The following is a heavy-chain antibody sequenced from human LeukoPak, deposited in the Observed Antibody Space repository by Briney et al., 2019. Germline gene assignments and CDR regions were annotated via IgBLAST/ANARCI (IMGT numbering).Heavy chain of an antibody. CDR1: GYTFTSYD. D-gene: IGHD5-12*01. J-gene: IGHJ4*02. V-gene: IGHV1-8*01. CDR2: MNPNSGNT. CDR3: ASYDPRGWGFDY. Sequence: GASVKVSCKASGYTFTSYDINWVRQATGQGLEWMGWMNPNSGNTGYAQKFQGRVTMTEDTSTDTAYMELSSLRSEDTAVYYCASYDPRGWGFDYWGQGTLVTVSS.